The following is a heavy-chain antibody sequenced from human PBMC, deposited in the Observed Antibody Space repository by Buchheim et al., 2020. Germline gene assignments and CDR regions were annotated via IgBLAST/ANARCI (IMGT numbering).Heavy chain of an antibody. CDR2: ISGSSTYI. J-gene: IGHJ3*02. D-gene: IGHD1-26*01. CDR3: ARCPNSGTFCDAFDI. CDR1: GFTFSSCT. V-gene: IGHV3-21*01. Sequence: EVQLVESGGGLVKPGGSLRLSCAASGFTFSSCTMNWVRQAPGKGLEWVSSISGSSTYIYYADSVKGRFTISRDNAKNSLYLQMNTLRAEDTAVFYCARCPNSGTFCDAFDIWGQGT.